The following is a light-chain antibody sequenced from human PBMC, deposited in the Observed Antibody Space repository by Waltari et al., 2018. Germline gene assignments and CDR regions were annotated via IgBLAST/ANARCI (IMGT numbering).Light chain of an antibody. CDR1: NTDAGHYHL. J-gene: IGLJ1*01. Sequence: QSALTQPASVSGSPGQSITISSTGTNTDAGHYHLLSWYRQYPGKAPKLMIYDVFKRPSGVSIRFSASKSGNTASLTISGLQAEDEADYYCSSYAGTSSAYVFGTGTKVTVL. CDR2: DVF. V-gene: IGLV2-23*02. CDR3: SSYAGTSSAYV.